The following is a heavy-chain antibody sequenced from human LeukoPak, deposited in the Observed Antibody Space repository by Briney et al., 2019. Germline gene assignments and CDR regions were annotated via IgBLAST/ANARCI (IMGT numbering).Heavy chain of an antibody. CDR1: GGSISSSGYY. Sequence: SETLSLTCTVSGGSISSSGYYWGWVRQPPGKELEWIGSIYYSVSSHYNPSLKSRVSMSRDTAKNQFSLNLSSVTAADTAVYYCARVGVTADFDYWGQGTLVTVSS. J-gene: IGHJ4*02. D-gene: IGHD1-26*01. V-gene: IGHV4-39*07. CDR2: IYYSVSS. CDR3: ARVGVTADFDY.